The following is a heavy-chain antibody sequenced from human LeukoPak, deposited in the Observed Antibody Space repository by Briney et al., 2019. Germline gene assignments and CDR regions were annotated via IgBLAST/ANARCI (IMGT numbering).Heavy chain of an antibody. J-gene: IGHJ3*02. CDR2: ISSSSTYI. D-gene: IGHD4-23*01. CDR1: GFTFSSYN. V-gene: IGHV3-21*01. Sequence: GGSLRLSCVASGFTFSSYNMNWVRQAPGQGLEWVSSISSSSTYINYADSVKGRFTISRDNSKNSLYLQMNSLRAEDTAVYYCGRDVYGGKHLWAFDMWGQGTMDSVS. CDR3: GRDVYGGKHLWAFDM.